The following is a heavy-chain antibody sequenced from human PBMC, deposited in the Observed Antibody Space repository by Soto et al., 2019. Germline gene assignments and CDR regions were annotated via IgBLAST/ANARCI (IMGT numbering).Heavy chain of an antibody. CDR3: AKSIKFYYNSGRAV. V-gene: IGHV1-24*01. CDR1: GYTLTELS. J-gene: IGHJ6*02. CDR2: FDPEDGET. Sequence: GASVKVSCKVSGYTLTELSIHWMRQAPGKGLEWMGGFDPEDGETIYAQKFQGRVTMTEDTSTDTACMELSSLRSEATAVNYCAKSIKFYYNSGRAVWAQGTALPVSS. D-gene: IGHD1-26*01.